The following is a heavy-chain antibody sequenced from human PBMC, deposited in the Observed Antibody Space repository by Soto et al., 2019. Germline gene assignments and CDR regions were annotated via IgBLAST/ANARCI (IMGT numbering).Heavy chain of an antibody. CDR3: ARFVLERHPGRYGMDV. D-gene: IGHD1-1*01. CDR1: GDSVSSNSAA. V-gene: IGHV6-1*01. J-gene: IGHJ6*02. Sequence: SQTLSLTYAMSGDSVSSNSAAWNWIRQSPSRGLEWLGRTYYRSKWYNDYAVSVKSRITINPDTSKNQFSLQLNSVTPEDTAVYYCARFVLERHPGRYGMDVWGQGTTVTVAS. CDR2: TYYRSKWYN.